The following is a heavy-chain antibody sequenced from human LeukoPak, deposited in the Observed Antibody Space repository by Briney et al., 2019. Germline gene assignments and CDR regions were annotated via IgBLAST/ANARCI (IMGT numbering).Heavy chain of an antibody. J-gene: IGHJ4*02. CDR1: GFTFSSYS. V-gene: IGHV3-21*01. D-gene: IGHD3-10*01. CDR2: ISSSSSYI. CDR3: ARDPSIWFGTYYFDY. Sequence: GGSLRLSCAASGFTFSSYSMNWVRQAPGKGLEWVSSISSSSSYIYYADSVKGRFTISRDNAKNSLYLQMNSLRAEDTAVYYCARDPSIWFGTYYFDYWGQGTLVTVSS.